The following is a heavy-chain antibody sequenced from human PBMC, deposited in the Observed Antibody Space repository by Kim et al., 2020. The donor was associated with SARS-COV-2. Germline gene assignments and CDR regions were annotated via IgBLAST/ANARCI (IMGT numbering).Heavy chain of an antibody. CDR3: ARDSPYGDYPDF. CDR1: GFSFNTYT. J-gene: IGHJ4*02. D-gene: IGHD4-17*01. CDR2: VSGGSTHI. V-gene: IGHV3-21*01. Sequence: GGSLRLSCSASGFSFNTYTMNWVRQAPSKGLEWVSSVSGGSTHIYYTDSLRGRFTISRDNAKNSVYLQMNNPSVEDTAVYYCARDSPYGDYPDFWGQGTLVIVSS.